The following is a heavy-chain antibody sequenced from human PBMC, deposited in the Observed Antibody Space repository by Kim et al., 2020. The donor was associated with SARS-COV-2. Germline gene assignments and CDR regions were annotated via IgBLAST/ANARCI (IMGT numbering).Heavy chain of an antibody. CDR3: ARDQGTGYYMGVYYYYGMDV. J-gene: IGHJ6*02. V-gene: IGHV1-3*01. CDR1: GYTFTSYA. Sequence: ASVKVSCKASGYTFTSYAMHWVRQAPGQRLEWMGWINAGNGNTKYSQKFQGRVTITRDTSASTAYMELSSLRSEDTAVYYCARDQGTGYYMGVYYYYGMDVWGQGTTVTVSS. CDR2: INAGNGNT. D-gene: IGHD3-9*01.